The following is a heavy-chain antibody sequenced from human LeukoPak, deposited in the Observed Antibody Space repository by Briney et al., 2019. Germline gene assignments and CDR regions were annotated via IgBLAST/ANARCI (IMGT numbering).Heavy chain of an antibody. J-gene: IGHJ4*02. CDR1: GGTFSSYA. CDR2: IIPIFGTA. Sequence: SVKVSCKASGGTFSSYAISWVRQAPGQGLEWMGGIIPIFGTANYAQKFQGRVTITADESTSTAYMELSSLRSEDTAVYYCARINGYSSGWPADPDFDYWGQGTLVTVSS. V-gene: IGHV1-69*13. CDR3: ARINGYSSGWPADPDFDY. D-gene: IGHD6-19*01.